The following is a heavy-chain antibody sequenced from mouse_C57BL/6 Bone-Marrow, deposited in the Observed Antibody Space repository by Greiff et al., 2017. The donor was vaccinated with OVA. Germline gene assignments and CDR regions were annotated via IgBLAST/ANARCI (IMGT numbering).Heavy chain of an antibody. J-gene: IGHJ1*03. Sequence: VQLQQSGPELVKPGASVKISCKASGYTFTDYYMNWVKQSHGKSLEWIGDINPNNGGTSYNQKFKGKATLTVDKSSSTAYMELRSLTSEDSAVYYCASQGYYGSGTRYWYFDVWGTGTTVTVSA. CDR3: ASQGYYGSGTRYWYFDV. CDR1: GYTFTDYY. CDR2: INPNNGGT. V-gene: IGHV1-26*01. D-gene: IGHD1-1*01.